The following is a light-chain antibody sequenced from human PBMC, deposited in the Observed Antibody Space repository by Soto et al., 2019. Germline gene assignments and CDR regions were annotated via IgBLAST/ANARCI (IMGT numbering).Light chain of an antibody. CDR3: LQYNTYFQT. CDR1: QSISTW. Sequence: DIQMTQSPSTLSASVGDRVTITCRASQSISTWLVWYQQKPGKAPNLLIYQASTLESEVPSRFSGSGSGTEFTLTISSLQPDDFATYFCLQYNTYFQTFGQGTKVEIK. V-gene: IGKV1-5*03. J-gene: IGKJ1*01. CDR2: QAS.